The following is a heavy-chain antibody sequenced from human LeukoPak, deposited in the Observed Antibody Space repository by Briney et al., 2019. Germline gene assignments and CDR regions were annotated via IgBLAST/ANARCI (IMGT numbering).Heavy chain of an antibody. D-gene: IGHD2-15*01. CDR1: GFTFSSYS. V-gene: IGHV3-48*04. CDR2: ISSSSSTI. Sequence: PGGSLRLSCAASGFTFSSYSMNWVRQAPGKGLEWVSYISSSSSTIYYADAVKGRLTISRDNAKNTLYLQVSSLTAEDTAIYYCARGAVAASYYFDSWGQGTLVTVSS. J-gene: IGHJ4*02. CDR3: ARGAVAASYYFDS.